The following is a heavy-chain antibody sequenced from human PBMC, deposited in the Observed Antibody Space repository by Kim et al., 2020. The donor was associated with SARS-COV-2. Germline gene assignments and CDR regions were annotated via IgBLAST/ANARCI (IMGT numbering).Heavy chain of an antibody. CDR2: IYPGDSDT. CDR3: ARQPGWGDGYNGGFDY. J-gene: IGHJ4*02. CDR1: GYSFTSYW. V-gene: IGHV5-51*01. Sequence: GESLKISCKGSGYSFTSYWIGWVRQMPGKGLEWMGIIYPGDSDTRYSPSFQGQVTISADKSISTAYLQWSSLKASDTAMYYCARQPGWGDGYNGGFDYWGQGTLVTVSS. D-gene: IGHD5-12*01.